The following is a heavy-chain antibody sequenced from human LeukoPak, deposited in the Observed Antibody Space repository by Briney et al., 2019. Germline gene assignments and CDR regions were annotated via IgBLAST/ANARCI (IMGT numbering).Heavy chain of an antibody. CDR3: VTGSSGRDYYDSGTYYLGDS. D-gene: IGHD3-10*01. V-gene: IGHV1-24*01. J-gene: IGHJ4*02. Sequence: ASVKVSCKVSGAILIELSIHWVRQSPGKGLEWMGGFDSEDGKTKAAQSFLDRVSLTEDTSLATAYMELRSLTSEDTAVYYCVTGSSGRDYYDSGTYYLGDSWGQGTVVTVSS. CDR1: GAILIELS. CDR2: FDSEDGKT.